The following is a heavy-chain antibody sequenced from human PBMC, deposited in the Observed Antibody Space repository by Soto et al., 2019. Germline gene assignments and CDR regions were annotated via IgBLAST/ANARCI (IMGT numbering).Heavy chain of an antibody. Sequence: GGSLRLSCAASGFTLINYWMTWVRQAPGKGLEWVANINKDGSQKNYVDSVKGRFTIARDNGQNSLSLQINSLRVEDTAVYYCVRELGLAYWGQGALVTVSS. J-gene: IGHJ4*02. V-gene: IGHV3-7*03. CDR3: VRELGLAY. CDR2: INKDGSQK. CDR1: GFTLINYW. D-gene: IGHD7-27*01.